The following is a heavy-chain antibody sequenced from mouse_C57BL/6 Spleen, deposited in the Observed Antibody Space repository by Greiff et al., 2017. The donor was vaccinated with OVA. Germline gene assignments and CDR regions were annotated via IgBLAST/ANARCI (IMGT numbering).Heavy chain of an antibody. Sequence: VQLQQPGAELVRPGSSVKLSCKASGYTFTSYWMDWVKQRPGQGLEWIGNIYPSDSETHYNQKFKDKATLTVDKSSSTAYMQLSSLTSEDSAVYYCARDSSGYGYFDYWGQGTTLTVSS. CDR3: ARDSSGYGYFDY. J-gene: IGHJ2*01. D-gene: IGHD3-2*02. CDR1: GYTFTSYW. V-gene: IGHV1-61*01. CDR2: IYPSDSET.